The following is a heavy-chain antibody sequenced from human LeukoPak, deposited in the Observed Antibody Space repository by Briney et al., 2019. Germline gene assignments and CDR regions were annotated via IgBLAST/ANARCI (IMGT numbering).Heavy chain of an antibody. D-gene: IGHD6-13*01. V-gene: IGHV1-3*01. CDR3: ARAGSSSWYYFDY. Sequence: GASVKVSCKASGYTFTSYAMHWVRQAPGQRLEWMGWINAGNGNTKYSQKFQGRVTITRDTSASTAYMELSSLRSEDTAVYYCARAGSSSWYYFDYWGQGTLDTVSS. CDR1: GYTFTSYA. J-gene: IGHJ4*02. CDR2: INAGNGNT.